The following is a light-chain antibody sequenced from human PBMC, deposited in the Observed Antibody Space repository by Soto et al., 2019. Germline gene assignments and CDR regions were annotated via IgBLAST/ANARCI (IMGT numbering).Light chain of an antibody. J-gene: IGKJ1*01. Sequence: EIVLTQFPATLSLSPGERATLSCRASQSVSTYLAWYQQKPGQAPRLLIYGASSRATGIPDRFSGSGSGTDFTLTISRLEPEDFAVYYCQQYGSSPETLGQGTKVDIK. CDR3: QQYGSSPET. V-gene: IGKV3-20*01. CDR1: QSVSTY. CDR2: GAS.